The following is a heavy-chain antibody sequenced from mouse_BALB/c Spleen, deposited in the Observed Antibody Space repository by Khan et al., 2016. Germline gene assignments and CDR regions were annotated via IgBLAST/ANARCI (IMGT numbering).Heavy chain of an antibody. V-gene: IGHV10-1*02. D-gene: IGHD2-4*01. J-gene: IGHJ4*01. CDR2: IISKSNTYAT. CDR1: GFTFNTYA. CDR3: VGYDYDY. Sequence: EVKLLESGGGLVQPKGSLKLSCAASGFTFNTYAMNWVRQAPGKGLEWVARIISKSNTYATYYADSVRDRFTISRDDSQSMLYLQMNNLKTEDTAMYYCVGYDYDYWGQGTSVTVSS.